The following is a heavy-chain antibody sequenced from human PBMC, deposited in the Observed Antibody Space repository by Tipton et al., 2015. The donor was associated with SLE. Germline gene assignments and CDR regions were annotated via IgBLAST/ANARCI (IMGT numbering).Heavy chain of an antibody. CDR1: GGSITSGSYY. J-gene: IGHJ2*01. Sequence: LRLSCTVSGGSITSGSYYWSWIRQPAGKGLEWSGRIYNTGATYYNPSLKSRVPMSVDTSKNQISLRLNSVPAADTAVYYCARVDRGPRSFDLWGRGTLVTVSS. CDR2: IYNTGAT. D-gene: IGHD1-26*01. V-gene: IGHV4-61*02. CDR3: ARVDRGPRSFDL.